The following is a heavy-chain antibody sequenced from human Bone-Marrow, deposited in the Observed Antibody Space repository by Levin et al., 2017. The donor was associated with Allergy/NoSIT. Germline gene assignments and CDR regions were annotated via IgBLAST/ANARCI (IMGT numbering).Heavy chain of an antibody. Sequence: GESLKISCAASGFTFTKYCMNWVRQAPGKGLEWVSSISSSSSFIYYSDSVKGRFTISRDNARNSLYLQMNSLRSEDTAVYYCARDPGGLELPNPYSYYGMDVWGQGTTVTVSS. V-gene: IGHV3-21*06. D-gene: IGHD1-7*01. CDR2: ISSSSSFI. J-gene: IGHJ6*02. CDR3: ARDPGGLELPNPYSYYGMDV. CDR1: GFTFTKYC.